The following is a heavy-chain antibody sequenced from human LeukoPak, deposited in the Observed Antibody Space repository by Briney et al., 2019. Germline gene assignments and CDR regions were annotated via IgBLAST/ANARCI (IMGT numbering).Heavy chain of an antibody. V-gene: IGHV4-30-2*01. J-gene: IGHJ4*02. Sequence: SQTLSLTCTVSGGSISSGGYYWSWIRQPPGKGLEWIGYIYHSGSTYYNPSLKSRVTISVDRSKNQFSLKLSSVTAADTAVYYCARMQLDGIYYFDYWGQGTLVTVSS. CDR1: GGSISSGGYY. CDR3: ARMQLDGIYYFDY. CDR2: IYHSGST. D-gene: IGHD6-13*01.